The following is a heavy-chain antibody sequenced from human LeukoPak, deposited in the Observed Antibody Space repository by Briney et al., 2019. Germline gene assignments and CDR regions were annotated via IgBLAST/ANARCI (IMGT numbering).Heavy chain of an antibody. CDR1: GGSISSYY. J-gene: IGHJ6*03. CDR3: ARTTEAHSWRTRYYDYYMDV. Sequence: SETLSLTCTVSGGSISSYYWSWIRQPPGKGLEWIGYIYYSGSTNYNPSLKSRVTISVDTSKNQFSLKLSSVTAADTAVYYCARTTEAHSWRTRYYDYYMDVWGRGTTVTVSS. V-gene: IGHV4-59*01. CDR2: IYYSGST. D-gene: IGHD6-13*01.